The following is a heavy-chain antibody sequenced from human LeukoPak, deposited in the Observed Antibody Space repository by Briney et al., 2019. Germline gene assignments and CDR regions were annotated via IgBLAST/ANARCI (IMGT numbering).Heavy chain of an antibody. D-gene: IGHD6-13*01. V-gene: IGHV3-15*07. Sequence: GGSLRLSCAASGFAFSNGGMNWVRQAPGKGLEWVGRIASRADGGSTHYAAPVKDRFIISRDDSKNTLYLQINSLKTEDTAVYYCTTLAAGKFDYWGQGTLVTVSS. CDR1: GFAFSNGG. J-gene: IGHJ4*02. CDR3: TTLAAGKFDY. CDR2: IASRADGGST.